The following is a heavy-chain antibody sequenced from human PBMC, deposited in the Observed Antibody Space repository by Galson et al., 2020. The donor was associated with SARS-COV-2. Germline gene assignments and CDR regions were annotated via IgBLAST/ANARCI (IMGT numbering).Heavy chain of an antibody. J-gene: IGHJ3*01. V-gene: IGHV3-9*01. CDR3: VKDIGDYYDTSGYYGAFDL. D-gene: IGHD3-22*01. CDR1: TFTFENYA. CDR2: INWKSGSI. Sequence: SLKISCAAYTFTFENYAMHWVRQAPGNGLEWVSGINWKSGSIGYSDSVKGRFTISRDNANNSLYLQMNSLRAEDTALYYCVKDIGDYYDTSGYYGAFDLWGQGTLVTVS.